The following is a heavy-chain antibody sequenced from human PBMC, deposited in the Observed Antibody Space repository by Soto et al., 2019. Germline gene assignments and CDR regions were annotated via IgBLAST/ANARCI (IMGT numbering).Heavy chain of an antibody. J-gene: IGHJ3*02. Sequence: ASVKVSCKVSGYTLTELSRHWVRQAPGKGLEWMGGFDPEDGETIYAQKFQGRVTMTEDTSTDTAYMELSSLRSEDTAVYYCATSTPRLAYYYDSSGPHGAFDIWGQGTMVTVSS. D-gene: IGHD3-22*01. CDR3: ATSTPRLAYYYDSSGPHGAFDI. CDR1: GYTLTELS. V-gene: IGHV1-24*01. CDR2: FDPEDGET.